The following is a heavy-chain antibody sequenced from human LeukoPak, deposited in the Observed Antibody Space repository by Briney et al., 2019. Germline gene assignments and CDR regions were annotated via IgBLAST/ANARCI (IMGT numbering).Heavy chain of an antibody. V-gene: IGHV4-38-2*02. CDR3: ASAQQLVLFDY. D-gene: IGHD6-13*01. Sequence: SDTLSLMCTVAGCYISGGGYWGWIRQPRGKGLEWIGSIYHSGSTYYNPSLKSRVTISVDTSKNQFSLKLSSVTAADTAVYYCASAQQLVLFDYWGQGTLVTVSS. CDR2: IYHSGST. CDR1: GCYISGGGY. J-gene: IGHJ4*02.